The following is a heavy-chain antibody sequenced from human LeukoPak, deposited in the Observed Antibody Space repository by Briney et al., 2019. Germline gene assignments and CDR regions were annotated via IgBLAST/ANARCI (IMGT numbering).Heavy chain of an antibody. CDR3: ARTNPYYYYYYMDV. CDR1: GGSISSSSYY. D-gene: IGHD1-14*01. Sequence: PSETLSLTCTVSGGSISSSSYYWGWIRQPPGKGLEWIGSIYYSGSTYYNPSLKSRVTISVDTSKNQSSLKLSSVTAADTAVYYCARTNPYYYYYYMDVWGKGTTVTVSS. V-gene: IGHV4-39*01. J-gene: IGHJ6*03. CDR2: IYYSGST.